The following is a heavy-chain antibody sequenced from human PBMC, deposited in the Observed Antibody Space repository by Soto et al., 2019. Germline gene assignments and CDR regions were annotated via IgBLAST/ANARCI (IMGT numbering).Heavy chain of an antibody. CDR2: ISHDGRNK. J-gene: IGHJ3*01. CDR1: GFIFSNYA. V-gene: IGHV3-30*18. D-gene: IGHD2-2*01. Sequence: QVQLVESGGGVVQPGKSVRLSCAASGFIFSNYAMHWVRQAPGKGLEWVADISHDGRNKYHADSVGGRFTISRDNSKNTLYLQMDSLTAEDTALYYCAKLPDTILGLSVANDAFAFWGQGTTVTVSS. CDR3: AKLPDTILGLSVANDAFAF.